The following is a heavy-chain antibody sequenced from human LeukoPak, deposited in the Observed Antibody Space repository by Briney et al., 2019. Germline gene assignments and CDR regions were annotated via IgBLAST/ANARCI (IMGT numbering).Heavy chain of an antibody. D-gene: IGHD4-17*01. Sequence: ASVKVSCKASGYTFTSYDITWVRQAPGQGLEWMGWISAYNGNTNYARKFQGRVTMTTDTSTNTAYMELTNLRSDDTAVYYCARGGDYGDYGSPHDYWGQGTLVIVSS. J-gene: IGHJ4*02. CDR3: ARGGDYGDYGSPHDY. CDR2: ISAYNGNT. V-gene: IGHV1-18*01. CDR1: GYTFTSYD.